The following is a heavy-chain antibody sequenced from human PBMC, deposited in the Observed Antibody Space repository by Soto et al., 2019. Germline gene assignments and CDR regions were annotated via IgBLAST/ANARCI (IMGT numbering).Heavy chain of an antibody. J-gene: IGHJ5*02. V-gene: IGHV3-23*01. Sequence: EVQLLESGGGLVQPGGSLRLSCAASGFTFSTYAMTWVRQAPGKGLEWVSGISGSGGSTYYADSVKGRFTISRDNSKNPLYLQMNSLRAEETAVYYCAKRPLATVFGVAGNRFDPWGQGTLVTVSS. D-gene: IGHD3-3*01. CDR3: AKRPLATVFGVAGNRFDP. CDR1: GFTFSTYA. CDR2: ISGSGGST.